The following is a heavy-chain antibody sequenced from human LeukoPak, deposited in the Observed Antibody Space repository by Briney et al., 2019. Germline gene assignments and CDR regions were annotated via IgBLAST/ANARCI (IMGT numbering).Heavy chain of an antibody. V-gene: IGHV3-7*03. CDR1: GFTFTTYW. Sequence: GGSLRLSCAASGFTFTTYWMSWVRQAPGKGLEWVANIKQDGTEKYYVDSVKGRFTISRDNSKNTLHLQMNSLRAEDTAVYYCAKERRTGSGFTFDYWGQGTLVTVSS. CDR3: AKERRTGSGFTFDY. CDR2: IKQDGTEK. D-gene: IGHD3-3*01. J-gene: IGHJ4*02.